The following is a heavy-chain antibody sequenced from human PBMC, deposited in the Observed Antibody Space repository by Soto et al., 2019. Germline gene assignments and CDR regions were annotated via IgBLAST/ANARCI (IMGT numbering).Heavy chain of an antibody. Sequence: LRLSCAASGFTFSSYAMSWVRQAPGKGLEWVSAISGSGGSTYYADSVKGRFTISRDNSKNTLYLQMNSLRAEDTAVYYCAKDNGRGPGEYFDYWGQGTLVTVSS. CDR1: GFTFSSYA. D-gene: IGHD3-10*01. J-gene: IGHJ4*02. V-gene: IGHV3-23*01. CDR2: ISGSGGST. CDR3: AKDNGRGPGEYFDY.